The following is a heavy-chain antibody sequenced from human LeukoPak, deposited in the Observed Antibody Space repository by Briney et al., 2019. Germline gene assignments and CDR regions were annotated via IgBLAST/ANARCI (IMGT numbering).Heavy chain of an antibody. Sequence: ASVKVSCKASGYTLTELSMHWVRQAPGKGLEWMGGLDPEDGETIYTQKFQGRVTMTRDTSISTAYMELSSLRSEDTAVYYCAGGYYGSGSYEFDYWGQGTLVTVSS. CDR3: AGGYYGSGSYEFDY. V-gene: IGHV1-24*01. CDR2: LDPEDGET. J-gene: IGHJ4*02. D-gene: IGHD3-10*01. CDR1: GYTLTELS.